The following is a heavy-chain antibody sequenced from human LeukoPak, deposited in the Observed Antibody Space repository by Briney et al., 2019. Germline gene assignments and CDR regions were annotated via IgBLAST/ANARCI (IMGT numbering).Heavy chain of an antibody. CDR2: IDPNSGGT. D-gene: IGHD5-18*01. Sequence: ASVKVSCKASGYTFTGYYMHWVRQAPGQGLEWMGHIDPNSGGTRFAQKFQGRVTMTRDTSTSSIYMELSSLIFDDTAVYYCARDVGYSYGGVWHKYFDSWGRGTLVTVSS. J-gene: IGHJ4*01. CDR3: ARDVGYSYGGVWHKYFDS. CDR1: GYTFTGYY. V-gene: IGHV1-2*06.